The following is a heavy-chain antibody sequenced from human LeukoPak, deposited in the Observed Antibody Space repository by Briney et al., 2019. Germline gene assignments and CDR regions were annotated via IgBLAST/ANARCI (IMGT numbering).Heavy chain of an antibody. D-gene: IGHD2-2*01. CDR2: IYYSGST. Sequence: SETLSLTCTVSGGSISSSSYYWGWIRQPPGKGLEWIGSIYYSGSTYYNPSLKSRVTISVDTSKNQFFLKLSSVTAADTAVYYCAGDQLLHGYYYYYYMDVWGKGTRVTVSS. J-gene: IGHJ6*03. CDR3: AGDQLLHGYYYYYYMDV. V-gene: IGHV4-39*01. CDR1: GGSISSSSYY.